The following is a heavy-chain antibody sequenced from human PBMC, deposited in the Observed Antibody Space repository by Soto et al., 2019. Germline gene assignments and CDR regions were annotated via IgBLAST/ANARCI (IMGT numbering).Heavy chain of an antibody. D-gene: IGHD3-22*01. CDR2: ISSNGGST. J-gene: IGHJ4*02. CDR1: GFTFSSYA. Sequence: RLSCAASGFTFSSYAMHWVRQAPGKGLEYVSAISSNGGSTYYADSVKGRFTISRDNSKNTLYLQMGSLRAEDMAVYYCARNSRNYYDSSGPLDYWGQGTLVTVSS. CDR3: ARNSRNYYDSSGPLDY. V-gene: IGHV3-64*02.